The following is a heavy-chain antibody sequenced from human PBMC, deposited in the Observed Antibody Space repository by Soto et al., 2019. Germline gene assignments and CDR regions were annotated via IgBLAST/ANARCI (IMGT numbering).Heavy chain of an antibody. CDR3: TKAPRESQATGLFFHX. CDR2: IDRSGDIT. D-gene: IGHD2-8*02. V-gene: IGHV3-23*01. J-gene: IGHJ4*02. CDR1: VFPFVNFA. Sequence: CGCLRLSCSASVFPFVNFAMSWVRQAPGNGLEWVCSIDRSGDITFYECSVKDRFSISRDNSRNTLFLLMNNLSADDSAMYYCTKAPRESQATGLFFHXLGQATTVTLS.